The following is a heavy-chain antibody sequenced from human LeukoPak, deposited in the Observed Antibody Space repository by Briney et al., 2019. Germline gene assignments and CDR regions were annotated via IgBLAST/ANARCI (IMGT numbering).Heavy chain of an antibody. D-gene: IGHD2-2*01. J-gene: IGHJ6*03. V-gene: IGHV3-30*02. Sequence: GGSLRLSCAASGFTFSSYGMHWVRQAPGKGLEWVAFIRYDGSNKYYADSVKGRFTISRDNSKNTLYLQMNRLRAEDTAVYYCPKANLGYCSSTSCPRYYYYMDVWGKGTTVTVSS. CDR3: PKANLGYCSSTSCPRYYYYMDV. CDR2: IRYDGSNK. CDR1: GFTFSSYG.